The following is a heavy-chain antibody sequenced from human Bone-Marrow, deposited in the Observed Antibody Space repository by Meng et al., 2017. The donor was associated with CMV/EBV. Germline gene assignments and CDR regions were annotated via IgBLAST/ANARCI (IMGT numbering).Heavy chain of an antibody. J-gene: IGHJ4*02. CDR2: IKEDGSEK. CDR3: ARFLDWYQLLFDY. Sequence: GGSLRLSCAASGFTFSSYWMSWVRQAPGKGLEWVANIKEDGSEKYYVDSVRGRFTISRDNAKNSLYLQMNSLRAEDTAVYYCARFLDWYQLLFDYWGQGTLVTVSS. V-gene: IGHV3-7*01. CDR1: GFTFSSYW. D-gene: IGHD2-2*01.